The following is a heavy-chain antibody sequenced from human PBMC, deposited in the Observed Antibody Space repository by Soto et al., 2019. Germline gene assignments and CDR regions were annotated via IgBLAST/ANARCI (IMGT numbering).Heavy chain of an antibody. Sequence: QVHLQESGPRLVKPSQTLSLTCNVSGDSINNGGHYCSWIRQHPGKGLEWIGYIYYSGSTYYNPSLKSQLSISVDTSKKQFSLRLNSVTAEYPALYYCARDGGRGKGYNAVGYWAQGMLANVSS. D-gene: IGHD2-2*02. J-gene: IGHJ4*02. CDR2: IYYSGST. CDR3: ARDGGRGKGYNAVGY. V-gene: IGHV4-31*01. CDR1: GDSINNGGHY.